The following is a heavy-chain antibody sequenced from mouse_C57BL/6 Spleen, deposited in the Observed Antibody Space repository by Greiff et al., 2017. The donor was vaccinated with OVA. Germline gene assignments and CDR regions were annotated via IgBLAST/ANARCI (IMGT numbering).Heavy chain of an antibody. CDR2: ISSGSSTI. CDR1: GFTFSDYG. J-gene: IGHJ4*01. D-gene: IGHD2-4*01. CDR3: AREKDYDVKYYYAMDY. V-gene: IGHV5-17*01. Sequence: DVKLVESGGGLVKPGGSLKLSCAASGFTFSDYGMHWVRQAPEKGLEWVAYISSGSSTIYYADTVKGRFTISRDNAKNTLFLQMTSLRSEDTAMYYCAREKDYDVKYYYAMDYWGQGTSVTVSS.